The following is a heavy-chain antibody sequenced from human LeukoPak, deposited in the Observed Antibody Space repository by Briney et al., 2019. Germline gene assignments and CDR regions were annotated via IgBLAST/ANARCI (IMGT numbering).Heavy chain of an antibody. Sequence: SETLSLTCTVSGYSISSGYYWGWIRQPPGKGLEWIGEINHSGSTNYNPSLKSRVTISVDTSKNQFSLKLSSVTAADTAVYYCARGLKYSSSWFWTTTNAFDIWGQGTMVTVSS. D-gene: IGHD6-13*01. CDR2: INHSGST. CDR3: ARGLKYSSSWFWTTTNAFDI. J-gene: IGHJ3*02. V-gene: IGHV4-38-2*02. CDR1: GYSISSGYY.